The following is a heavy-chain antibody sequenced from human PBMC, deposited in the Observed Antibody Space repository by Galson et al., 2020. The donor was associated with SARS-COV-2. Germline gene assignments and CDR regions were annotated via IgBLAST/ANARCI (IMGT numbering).Heavy chain of an antibody. V-gene: IGHV4-59*08. Sequence: SETLSLTCTVSGASTSSHYWSWIRQPPRKGLEWIGYMYYSGNTNYNPSLKSRVTISVDTSRNQFSLKLISVTAADTAVYYCARRARGCWYDYWGQGTQVTVSS. CDR1: GASTSSHY. CDR3: ARRARGCWYDY. CDR2: MYYSGNT. J-gene: IGHJ4*02. D-gene: IGHD6-13*01.